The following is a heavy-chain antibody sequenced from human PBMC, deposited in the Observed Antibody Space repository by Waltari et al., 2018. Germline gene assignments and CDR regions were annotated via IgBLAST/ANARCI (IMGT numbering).Heavy chain of an antibody. D-gene: IGHD2-2*03. CDR2: ISISGSTI. J-gene: IGHJ5*02. Sequence: EVQLVESGGGLVQPGGSLRLSCAASGFTFSSYEMNWVRQAPGKGLEWVSYISISGSTIYYADAVKGRFTISRDNAKNSLYLQMNSLRAEDTAVYYCARVDIVVVPAAMRWFDPWGQGTLVTVSS. CDR3: ARVDIVVVPAAMRWFDP. V-gene: IGHV3-48*03. CDR1: GFTFSSYE.